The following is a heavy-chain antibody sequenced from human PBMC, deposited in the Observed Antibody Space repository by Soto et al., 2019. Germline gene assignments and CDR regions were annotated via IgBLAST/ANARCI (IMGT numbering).Heavy chain of an antibody. CDR2: IYYSGST. CDR1: GGSISSGGYY. D-gene: IGHD2-8*01. J-gene: IGHJ4*02. Sequence: QVQLQESGPGLVKPSQTLSLTCTVSGGSISSGGYYWSWIRQHPGKGLEWIGYIYYSGSTYYNPSLKRRVTISVDTSKNRFSLKLSSVTAADTAVYYCARDMNGVLGMGHWGQGTLVTVSS. CDR3: ARDMNGVLGMGH. V-gene: IGHV4-31*03.